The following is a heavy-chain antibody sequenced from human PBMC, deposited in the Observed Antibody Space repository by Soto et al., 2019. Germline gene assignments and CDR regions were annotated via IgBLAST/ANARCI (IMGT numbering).Heavy chain of an antibody. CDR3: ATERERITIVRGVTAYYYGMDV. CDR1: GFTFSSYA. V-gene: IGHV3-30-3*01. D-gene: IGHD3-10*01. Sequence: GGSLRLSCAASGFTFSSYAMHWVRQAPGKGLEWVAVISYDGSNKYYADSVKGRFTISRDNSKNTLYLQMNSLRAEDTAVYYCATERERITIVRGVTAYYYGMDVWGQGTTVTVSS. CDR2: ISYDGSNK. J-gene: IGHJ6*02.